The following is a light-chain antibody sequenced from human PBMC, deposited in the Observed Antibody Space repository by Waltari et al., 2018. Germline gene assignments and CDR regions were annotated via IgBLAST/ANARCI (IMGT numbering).Light chain of an antibody. CDR3: IQGRQPGYT. J-gene: IGKJ2*01. CDR2: LGS. Sequence: DIVMTQSPLSLPVTPGEPASISCMSSHSLLYNGNDYLSWYVQKPGQVPQRLIALGSRRAFGVPDGFRGSVRGTCFTLRISRVEAEDVGLYYVIQGRQPGYTFCQGTRLEIK. V-gene: IGKV2-28*01. CDR1: HSLLYNGNDY.